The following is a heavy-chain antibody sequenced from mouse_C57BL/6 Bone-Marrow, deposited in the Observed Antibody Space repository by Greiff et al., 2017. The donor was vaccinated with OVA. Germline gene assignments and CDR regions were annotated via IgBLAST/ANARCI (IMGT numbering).Heavy chain of an antibody. V-gene: IGHV5-17*01. CDR3: ARPRRVGYYAMDY. Sequence: DVMLVESGGGLVKPGGSLKLSCAASGFTFSDYGMHWVRQAPEKGLEWVAYISSGSSTIYYADTVKGRFTISRDHAKNTLSRQMTNLTSEDTAMYDGARPRRVGYYAMDYWGQGTSATASS. CDR2: ISSGSSTI. J-gene: IGHJ4*01. CDR1: GFTFSDYG. D-gene: IGHD1-1*01.